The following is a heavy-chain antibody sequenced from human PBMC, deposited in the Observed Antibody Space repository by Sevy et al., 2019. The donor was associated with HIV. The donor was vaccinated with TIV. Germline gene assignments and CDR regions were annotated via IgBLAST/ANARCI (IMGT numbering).Heavy chain of an antibody. CDR3: VRSAGHHYGSGSYSPFDY. J-gene: IGHJ4*02. CDR1: GFTFSSYG. V-gene: IGHV3-30*03. Sequence: GGFLRLSCAASGFTFSSYGMHWVRQAPGKGLEWMAVISYDGSNKYYADSVKGRFTISRDNSKNTLYLQMNSLRAEDTAVYYCVRSAGHHYGSGSYSPFDYWGQGTLVTVSS. CDR2: ISYDGSNK. D-gene: IGHD3-10*01.